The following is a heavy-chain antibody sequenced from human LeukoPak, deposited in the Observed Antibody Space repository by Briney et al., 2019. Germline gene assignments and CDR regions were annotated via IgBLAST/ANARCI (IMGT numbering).Heavy chain of an antibody. CDR2: TYYRSKWYN. CDR1: GDSVSSNSAA. D-gene: IGHD4-23*01. Sequence: SQTLSLTCAISGDSVSSNSAAWNWIRQSPSRGLEWLGRTYYRSKWYNDYAVPVKSRITINPDTSKNQFSLQLNSVTPEDTAVYYCARDPVASYYYYYGMDVWGQGTTVTVSS. CDR3: ARDPVASYYYYYGMDV. J-gene: IGHJ6*02. V-gene: IGHV6-1*01.